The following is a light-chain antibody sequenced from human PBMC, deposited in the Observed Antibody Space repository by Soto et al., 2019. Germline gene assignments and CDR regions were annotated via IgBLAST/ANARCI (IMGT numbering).Light chain of an antibody. V-gene: IGLV2-8*01. CDR3: SSYAGYRNFEV. J-gene: IGLJ2*01. CDR2: EVT. CDR1: GSDIGGYDF. Sequence: QSALTQSPSASGSPGQSVTISCTGTGSDIGGYDFVSWYQQHPGKAPKLIIYEVTKRPSGVPDRFSGSKSGDTASLTVSGLQAEDEADYYCSSYAGYRNFEVFGGGTKLTVL.